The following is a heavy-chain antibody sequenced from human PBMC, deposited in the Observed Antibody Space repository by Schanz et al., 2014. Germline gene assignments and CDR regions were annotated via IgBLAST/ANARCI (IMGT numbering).Heavy chain of an antibody. CDR3: ASGVHVSSLQKGLQF. CDR1: EFTFSSYK. CDR2: IATSSSTR. Sequence: EVQLVESGGGLVQPGGSLRLSCEASEFTFSSYKMNWVRQVPGKGLEWLSYIATSSSTRHYADSVKGRVTISRDNAKNSVSLQMRRLRVEDTAVYYCASGVHVSSLQKGLQFWGRGTLVIVSS. D-gene: IGHD3-10*01. J-gene: IGHJ1*01. V-gene: IGHV3-48*01.